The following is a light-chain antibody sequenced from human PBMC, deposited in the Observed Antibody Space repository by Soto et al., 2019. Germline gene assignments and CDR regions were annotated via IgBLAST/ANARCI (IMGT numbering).Light chain of an antibody. V-gene: IGKV1-5*01. J-gene: IGKJ1*01. CDR2: GAT. CDR1: QSISSR. Sequence: IQITHSATTLPASVAGRDTITCRASQSISSRLAWYQQKPGKAPRLLIHGATSWQTGIPARFSGSGSGTDFTLTISSLEPEDFAVYYCQQYDSSPKTFGQGTKVDIK. CDR3: QQYDSSPKT.